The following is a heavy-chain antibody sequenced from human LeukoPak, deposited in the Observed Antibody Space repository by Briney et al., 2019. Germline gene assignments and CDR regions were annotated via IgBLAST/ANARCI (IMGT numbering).Heavy chain of an antibody. CDR1: GFTFSSYA. Sequence: GGSLRLSCAASGFTFSSYAMHWVRQAPGKGLEWVAVISYDGSNKCYADSVKGRFTISRDNSKNTLYLQMNSLRAEDTAVYYCARDRVRGVIRGIDYWGQGTLVTVSS. D-gene: IGHD3-10*01. CDR3: ARDRVRGVIRGIDY. V-gene: IGHV3-30-3*01. J-gene: IGHJ4*02. CDR2: ISYDGSNK.